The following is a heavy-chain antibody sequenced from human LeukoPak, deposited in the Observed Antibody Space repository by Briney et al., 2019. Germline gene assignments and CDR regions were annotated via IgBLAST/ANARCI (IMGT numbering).Heavy chain of an antibody. J-gene: IGHJ4*02. Sequence: PGGSLRLSCAASGFTFSSYEMNWVRQAPGKGLEWVSYISSSGSTIYYADSVKGRFTISRDNAKNSLYLQMNSLRAEDTAVYYCARDSQTYYSSSWYDYWGQGTLVTVSS. CDR2: ISSSGSTI. CDR3: ARDSQTYYSSSWYDY. V-gene: IGHV3-48*03. D-gene: IGHD6-13*01. CDR1: GFTFSSYE.